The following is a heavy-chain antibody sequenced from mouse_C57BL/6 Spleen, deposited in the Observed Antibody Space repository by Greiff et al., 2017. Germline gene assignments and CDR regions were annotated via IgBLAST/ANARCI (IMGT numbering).Heavy chain of an antibody. V-gene: IGHV1-64*01. CDR1: GYTFTSYW. J-gene: IGHJ3*01. D-gene: IGHD2-5*01. CDR3: AKGYSNYSAY. Sequence: QVQLQQSGAELVKPGASVKLSCKASGYTFTSYWMPWVKQRPGQGLEWIGMIHPNSGSTNYNEKFKSKATLTVDKSSSTAYMQLSSLTSEDSAVYYCAKGYSNYSAYWGQGTLVTVSA. CDR2: IHPNSGST.